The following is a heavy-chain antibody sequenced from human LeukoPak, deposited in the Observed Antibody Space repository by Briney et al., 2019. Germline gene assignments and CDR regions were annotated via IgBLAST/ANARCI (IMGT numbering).Heavy chain of an antibody. CDR2: IKEDESAK. CDR1: GFTFSTYW. D-gene: IGHD1-26*01. CDR3: GRGVGGSLDH. Sequence: PGGSLRLSCAASGFTFSTYWMAWVRQAPGKGLEWVANIKEDESAKHQADSVKGRFTISRDNAQNLVYLQMSRLRGDATAVYYCGRGVGGSLDHWGRGTLVTVSS. V-gene: IGHV3-7*01. J-gene: IGHJ4*02.